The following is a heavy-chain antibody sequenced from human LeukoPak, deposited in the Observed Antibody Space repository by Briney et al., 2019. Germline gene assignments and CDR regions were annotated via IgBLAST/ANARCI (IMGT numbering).Heavy chain of an antibody. CDR3: ARDGVLGTYYFDL. Sequence: ASVKVSCKASGYTFTRHYMHWVRQAPGQGLEWMGIINPSGSSTSYPQKFQGRVAMTTDTSASTVYMELSSLGSEDTALYFCARDGVLGTYYFDLWGQGTLVTVSS. D-gene: IGHD3-3*01. CDR2: INPSGSST. CDR1: GYTFTRHY. V-gene: IGHV1-46*01. J-gene: IGHJ4*02.